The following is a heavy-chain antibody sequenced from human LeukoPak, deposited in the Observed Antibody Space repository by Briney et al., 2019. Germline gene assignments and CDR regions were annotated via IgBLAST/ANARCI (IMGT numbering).Heavy chain of an antibody. J-gene: IGHJ4*02. CDR3: ARVPSSYGHFDY. CDR2: INPNSGGT. V-gene: IGHV1-2*02. D-gene: IGHD5-18*01. Sequence: ASVKVSCKASGYTFTGYYMHWVRQAPGQGLEWMGWINPNSGGTNYAQKFQGRVTMTRDTSISTAYMELSRLRSDDTAVYYCARVPSSYGHFDYWGQGTLVTVSS. CDR1: GYTFTGYY.